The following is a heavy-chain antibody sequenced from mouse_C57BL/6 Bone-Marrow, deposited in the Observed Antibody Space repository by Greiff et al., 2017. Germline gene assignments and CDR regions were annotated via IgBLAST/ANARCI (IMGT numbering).Heavy chain of an antibody. D-gene: IGHD1-1*01. CDR3: ARLYYYGSSSFAMDY. CDR2: IINLAYSI. CDR1: GSPFLSSF. V-gene: IGHV5-15*01. J-gene: IGHJ4*01. Sequence: EVMLVESGGGLVQPGGSLPPSCAPSGSPFLSSFISFFLQSPIPFPYFLAFIINLAYSIYYADTVTGRFTISRENAKNTLYLEMSSLRSEDTAMYYCARLYYYGSSSFAMDYWGQGTSVTVSS.